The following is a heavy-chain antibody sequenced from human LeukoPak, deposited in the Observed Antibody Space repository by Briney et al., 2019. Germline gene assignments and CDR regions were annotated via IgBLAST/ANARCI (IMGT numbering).Heavy chain of an antibody. J-gene: IGHJ4*02. CDR3: ARARYSSSYHAFDN. CDR2: IFYSGST. D-gene: IGHD3-3*01. CDR1: GGSISSGGYY. Sequence: SETLSLTCAVSGGSISSGGYYWSWIRQHPGKGLEWIGYIFYSGSTYYNPSLKSRVTISVDTSKNQFSLKLSSVTAADTAVYYCARARYSSSYHAFDNWGQGTLVTVSS. V-gene: IGHV4-31*11.